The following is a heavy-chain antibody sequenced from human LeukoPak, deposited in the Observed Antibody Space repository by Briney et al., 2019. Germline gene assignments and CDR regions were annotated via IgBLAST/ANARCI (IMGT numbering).Heavy chain of an antibody. D-gene: IGHD3-10*01. CDR3: ARLHYGSGSYYNVPGAY. J-gene: IGHJ4*02. CDR2: IYPGDSDT. V-gene: IGHV5-51*01. Sequence: GESLQISCKGSGYSFTSYWIGWVRQLPGKGLEWMGTIYPGDSDTRYSPSFQGQVTISADKSISTAYLQWSSLKASDTAMYYCARLHYGSGSYYNVPGAYWGQGTLVTVSS. CDR1: GYSFTSYW.